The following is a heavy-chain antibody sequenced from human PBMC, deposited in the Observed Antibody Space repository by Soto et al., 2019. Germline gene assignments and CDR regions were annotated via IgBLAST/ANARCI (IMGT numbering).Heavy chain of an antibody. CDR2: ISSSSSYI. D-gene: IGHD3-16*01. CDR1: GFTFSSYS. CDR3: ARDRGPTLFDY. J-gene: IGHJ4*02. Sequence: GGSLRLSCAASGFTFSSYSMNWVRQAPGKGLEWVSSISSSSSYIYYADSVKGRFTISRDNAKNSLYLQMNSLRAEDTAVYYCARDRGPTLFDYWGQGTLVTVSS. V-gene: IGHV3-21*01.